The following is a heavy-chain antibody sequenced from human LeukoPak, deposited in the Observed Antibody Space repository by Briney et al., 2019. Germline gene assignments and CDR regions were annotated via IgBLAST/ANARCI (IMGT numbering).Heavy chain of an antibody. J-gene: IGHJ4*02. CDR1: GFNFDRYT. V-gene: IGHV3-43*01. D-gene: IGHD3-10*02. CDR3: AKELDTMFFDY. Sequence: SGGSLRLSCATSGFNFDRYTIHWVRHAPGEGLEWVSLAGWAGGTTFYSDSVRGRFTISRDSGRKSVYLQMNSLTTDDTAFYFCAKELDTMFFDYWGQGALVTVSS. CDR2: AGWAGGTT.